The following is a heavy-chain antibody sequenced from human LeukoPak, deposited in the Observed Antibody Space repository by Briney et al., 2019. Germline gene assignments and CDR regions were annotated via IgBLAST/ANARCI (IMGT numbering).Heavy chain of an antibody. V-gene: IGHV3-23*01. Sequence: GGSLRLSCAASGFTFSNYAMSWVRQAPGKGLEWVSGISGSGGNTFHADSVKGRFTISRDNSKNTLYVQVNSLGTEDTAAYYCAKGSYYDSSGSFYFDYWGQGTLVTVSS. CDR2: ISGSGGNT. CDR1: GFTFSNYA. D-gene: IGHD3-22*01. J-gene: IGHJ4*02. CDR3: AKGSYYDSSGSFYFDY.